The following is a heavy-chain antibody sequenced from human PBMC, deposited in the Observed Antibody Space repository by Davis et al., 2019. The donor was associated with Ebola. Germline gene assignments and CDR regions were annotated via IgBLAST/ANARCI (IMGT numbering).Heavy chain of an antibody. CDR1: GFTFDDYA. CDR3: ARGGQHYYYYMDV. V-gene: IGHV3-9*03. J-gene: IGHJ6*03. Sequence: SLKISCAASGFTFDDYAMHWVRQAPGKGLEWVSGISWNSGSIGYADSVKGRFTISRDNAKNSLYLQMNSLRAEDMALYYCARGGQHYYYYMDVWGKGTTVTVSS. CDR2: ISWNSGSI. D-gene: IGHD3-16*01.